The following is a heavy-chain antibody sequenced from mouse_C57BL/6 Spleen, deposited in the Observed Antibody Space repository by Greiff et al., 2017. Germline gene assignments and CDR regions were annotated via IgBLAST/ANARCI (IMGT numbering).Heavy chain of an antibody. CDR3: AGYGGYFVFDD. CDR1: GFNFKDYY. Sequence: EVQLQQSGAELVKPGASVKLSCTASGFNFKDYYMHWVKQRTEQGLEWIGRIDPEDGETKYAQKFQGKATITADTSSNTAYLQLSSLTSEDTAVCYCAGYGGYFVFDDRGQGTTLTVSS. J-gene: IGHJ2*01. V-gene: IGHV14-2*01. D-gene: IGHD2-3*01. CDR2: IDPEDGET.